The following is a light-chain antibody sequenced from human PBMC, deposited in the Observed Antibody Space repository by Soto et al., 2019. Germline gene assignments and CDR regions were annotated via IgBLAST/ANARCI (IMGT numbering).Light chain of an antibody. CDR3: QQLNSYPLT. J-gene: IGKJ4*01. CDR2: AAS. CDR1: QGISTY. Sequence: DIQLTQAPSFLSASVGDRVTITCRASQGISTYLVSYQQKPGKAPKLLIYAASTLQSGVPSRFSGSGSGTEYTLTISSLQPEDFATYYCQQLNSYPLTFGGGTKVEIK. V-gene: IGKV1-9*01.